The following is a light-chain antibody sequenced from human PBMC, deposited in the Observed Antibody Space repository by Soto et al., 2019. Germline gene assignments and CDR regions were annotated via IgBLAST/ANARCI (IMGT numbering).Light chain of an antibody. CDR2: GAS. Sequence: EIVLTQSPGTLSLSPGERATLSCRASQSVSSSYLAWYQQKPGQAPRLLIYGASSRATGIPDRFSGSGSGTDLTVTISSLEPEDFAVYYCQQYGSSPPWTFGQGTKVEIK. CDR3: QQYGSSPPWT. J-gene: IGKJ1*01. V-gene: IGKV3-20*01. CDR1: QSVSSSY.